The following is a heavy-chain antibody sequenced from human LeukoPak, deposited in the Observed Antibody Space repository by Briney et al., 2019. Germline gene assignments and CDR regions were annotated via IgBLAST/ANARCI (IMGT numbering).Heavy chain of an antibody. CDR2: INPNSGGT. CDR3: AKDHTIRSFDP. J-gene: IGHJ5*02. Sequence: ASVKVSCKASGYTFIGYYMHWVRQAPGQGREWMGWINPNSGGTNYAQKFQGRVTMTRDRSLSTAYMELSRLRSDDTAVYNCAKDHTIRSFDPWGQGTLVTVSS. CDR1: GYTFIGYY. V-gene: IGHV1-2*02. D-gene: IGHD3-10*01.